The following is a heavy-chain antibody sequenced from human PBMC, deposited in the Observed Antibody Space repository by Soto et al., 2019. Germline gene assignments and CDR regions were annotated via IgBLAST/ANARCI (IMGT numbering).Heavy chain of an antibody. J-gene: IGHJ5*02. CDR2: ISYDGSNK. D-gene: IGHD5-12*01. Sequence: QVQLVESGGGVVQPGRSLRLSCAASGFTFSSYAMHWVRQAPGKGLEWVAVISYDGSNKYYADSVKGRFTISRDHSKNTLDLPSKSLRAEDTAVYYCARDGAYSGYDKRNWFDPWGQGTLVTVSS. V-gene: IGHV3-30-3*01. CDR3: ARDGAYSGYDKRNWFDP. CDR1: GFTFSSYA.